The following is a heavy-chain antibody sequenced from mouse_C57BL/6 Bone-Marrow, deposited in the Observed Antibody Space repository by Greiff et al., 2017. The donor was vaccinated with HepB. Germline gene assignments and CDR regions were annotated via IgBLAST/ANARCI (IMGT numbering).Heavy chain of an antibody. Sequence: EVQLQESGGGLVKPGGSLKLSCAASGFTFSSYTMSWVRQTPEKRLEWVATISGGGGNTYYPDSVKGRFTISRDNAKNTLYLQMSSLRSEDTALYYCARRGYYYYFDYWGQGTTLTVSS. J-gene: IGHJ2*01. CDR2: ISGGGGNT. V-gene: IGHV5-9*01. CDR3: ARRGYYYYFDY. CDR1: GFTFSSYT. D-gene: IGHD2-3*01.